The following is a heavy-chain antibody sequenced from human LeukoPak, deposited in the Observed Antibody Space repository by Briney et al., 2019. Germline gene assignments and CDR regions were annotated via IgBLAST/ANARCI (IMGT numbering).Heavy chain of an antibody. Sequence: GGSLRLSCAASGFTFSSYWMCWVRQAPGKGLEWVAIIKQDGSDKYYVDSVEGRFIISRDNAKNSLYLQMNSLRAEDTAVYYCARAPGGSWYYFDYWGQGTLVTVSS. J-gene: IGHJ4*02. CDR2: IKQDGSDK. V-gene: IGHV3-7*01. D-gene: IGHD6-13*01. CDR1: GFTFSSYW. CDR3: ARAPGGSWYYFDY.